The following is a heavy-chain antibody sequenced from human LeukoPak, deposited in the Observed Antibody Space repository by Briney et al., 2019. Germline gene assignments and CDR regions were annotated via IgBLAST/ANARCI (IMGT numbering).Heavy chain of an antibody. J-gene: IGHJ6*03. CDR2: IYYSRST. V-gene: IGHV4-59*01. CDR3: ARTYYDFWSNSNYYYMDV. D-gene: IGHD3-3*01. CDR1: GGSISSYY. Sequence: SETLSLTCTVSGGSISSYYWSWIRQSPGKGLEWIGYIYYSRSTNYNPSLKSRVTISVDTSKNQFSLKLSSVTAADTAVYYCARTYYDFWSNSNYYYMDVWGKGTTVTVSS.